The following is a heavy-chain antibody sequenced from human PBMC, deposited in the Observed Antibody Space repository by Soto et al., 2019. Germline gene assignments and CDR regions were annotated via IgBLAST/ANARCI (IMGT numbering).Heavy chain of an antibody. CDR1: GYTFTSYD. J-gene: IGHJ4*02. V-gene: IGHV1-8*01. Sequence: QVQLVQSGAEVKKPGASVKVSCKASGYTFTSYDINWVRQATGQGLEWRGWMNPNSGNTGYAQKCQGRVTXXRXTXXSTAYRELSSLRSEDTAVYYCARVLSIAARRGLNYWGQGTLVTVSS. D-gene: IGHD6-6*01. CDR2: MNPNSGNT. CDR3: ARVLSIAARRGLNY.